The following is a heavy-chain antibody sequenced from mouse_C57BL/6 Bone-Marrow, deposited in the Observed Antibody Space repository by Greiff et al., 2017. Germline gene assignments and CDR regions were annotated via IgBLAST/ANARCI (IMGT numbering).Heavy chain of an antibody. CDR1: GFNIKNTY. CDR3: ARGPY. CDR2: ILPGSGST. V-gene: IGHV14-3*01. J-gene: IGHJ2*01. Sequence: EVKLMESVAELVRPGASVKLSCTASGFNIKNTYMHWVKQRPGHGLEWIGEILPGSGSTNYNEKFKGKATFTADTSSNTAYMQLSSLTTEDSAIYYCARGPYWGQGTTLTVSS.